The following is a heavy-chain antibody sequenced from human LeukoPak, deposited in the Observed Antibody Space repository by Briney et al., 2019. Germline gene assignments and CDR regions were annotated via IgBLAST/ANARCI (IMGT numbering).Heavy chain of an antibody. Sequence: GGSLRLSCAASGFSFSSYEMNWVRQAPGKGLEWVSKIITASTIHYADSVRGRFTISRDNAKNSLYLQMNSLRAEDTAVYYCARDRIRASGRSYYYYMDVWGKGTTVTISS. V-gene: IGHV3-48*03. J-gene: IGHJ6*03. CDR3: ARDRIRASGRSYYYYMDV. CDR2: IITASTI. D-gene: IGHD1-26*01. CDR1: GFSFSSYE.